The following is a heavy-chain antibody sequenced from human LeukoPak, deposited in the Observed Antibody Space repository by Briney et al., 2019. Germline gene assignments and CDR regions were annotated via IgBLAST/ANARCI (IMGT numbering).Heavy chain of an antibody. V-gene: IGHV3-30*18. CDR2: ISYDGSNK. D-gene: IGHD6-19*01. J-gene: IGHJ3*02. CDR3: AKDQGIAVAGTWAFDI. Sequence: GGSLRLSCAASGFTFNNYAMTWVRQAPGKGLEWVAVISYDGSNKYYADSVKGRFTISRDNSKNTLYLQMNSLRAEDTAVYYCAKDQGIAVAGTWAFDIWGQGTMVTVSS. CDR1: GFTFNNYA.